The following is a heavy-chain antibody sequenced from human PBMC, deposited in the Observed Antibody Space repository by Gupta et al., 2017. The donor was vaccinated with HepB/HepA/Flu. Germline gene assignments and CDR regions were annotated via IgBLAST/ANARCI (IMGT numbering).Heavy chain of an antibody. D-gene: IGHD7-27*01. CDR3: AHIFFTAWGWSWFAP. Sequence: QITLKESGPTLVKPTQTLTLTCTFSGFSLSTSGVGVGWIRQPPGKALEWLALIYWNDDKRYSPSLKSRLTITKDTSKNQVVLTMTNMDPVDTATYYCAHIFFTAWGWSWFAPWGQGTLVTVSS. CDR2: IYWNDDK. V-gene: IGHV2-5*01. CDR1: GFSLSTSGVG. J-gene: IGHJ5*02.